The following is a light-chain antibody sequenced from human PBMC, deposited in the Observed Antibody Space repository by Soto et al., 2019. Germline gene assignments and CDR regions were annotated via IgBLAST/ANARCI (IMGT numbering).Light chain of an antibody. J-gene: IGKJ4*01. CDR2: AAS. V-gene: IGKV1-39*01. Sequence: DIQMTQSPSSLSASVGDRVTITCRASQSISSYLNWYQQKPGKAPKLLIYAASSLQSGVPSRFSGSASGTQFTLTIAGLQPVDSASYFCQQSISAPLTFGGGTKVEIK. CDR1: QSISSY. CDR3: QQSISAPLT.